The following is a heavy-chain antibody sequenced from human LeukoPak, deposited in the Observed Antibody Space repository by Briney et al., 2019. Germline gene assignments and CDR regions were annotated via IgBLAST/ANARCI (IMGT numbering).Heavy chain of an antibody. CDR3: ARDLFPTYYYDSSGST. CDR1: GGSISSYY. CDR2: IYTSGST. J-gene: IGHJ4*02. Sequence: SETLSLTCTVSGGSISSYYWSWIRQPAGKGLEWIGRIYTSGSTNYNPSLKSRVTMSVDTSKNQFSLKLSSVTAADTAVYYCARDLFPTYYYDSSGSTWGQGTPVTVSS. V-gene: IGHV4-4*07. D-gene: IGHD3-22*01.